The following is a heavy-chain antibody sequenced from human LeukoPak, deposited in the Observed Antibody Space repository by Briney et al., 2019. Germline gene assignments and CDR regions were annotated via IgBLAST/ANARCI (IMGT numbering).Heavy chain of an antibody. J-gene: IGHJ4*02. Sequence: GGSLRLSCAASGFTFSSYAMSWVRQAPGKGLEWVSAISGSGGSTYYADPVKGRFTISRDNSKNTLYLQMNSLRAEDTAVYYCAKASWPATNYYDSSGPDYWGQGTLVTVSS. CDR2: ISGSGGST. CDR1: GFTFSSYA. V-gene: IGHV3-23*01. D-gene: IGHD3-22*01. CDR3: AKASWPATNYYDSSGPDY.